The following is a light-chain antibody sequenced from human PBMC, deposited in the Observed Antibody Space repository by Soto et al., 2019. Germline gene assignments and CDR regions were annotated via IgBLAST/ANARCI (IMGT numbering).Light chain of an antibody. V-gene: IGKV1-9*01. CDR1: QGISSY. J-gene: IGKJ4*01. CDR2: AAS. CDR3: QQLNSYPLT. Sequence: DIKLTQSPSFLSASVGDRVTITCRASQGISSYLAWYQQKPGKAPKLLIYAASTLQSGVPSRFSGSGSGTEFTLTISSLQPEDFATYYCQQLNSYPLTFGGETKVEIK.